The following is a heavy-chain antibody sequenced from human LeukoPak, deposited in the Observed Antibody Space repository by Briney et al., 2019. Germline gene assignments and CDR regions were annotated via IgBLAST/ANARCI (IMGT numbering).Heavy chain of an antibody. V-gene: IGHV3-15*01. CDR1: GFTFDKAW. D-gene: IGHD6-19*01. Sequence: PGRSLRLSCAASGFTFDKAWMTWVRQAPGKGLEWVGRIKSKIHGGTIDYAAPVKGRFTISRDDSENTVYLQMSSLRTEDRVMYYCTTSRVPGIDYWGQGIQVTVSS. J-gene: IGHJ4*02. CDR3: TTSRVPGIDY. CDR2: IKSKIHGGTI.